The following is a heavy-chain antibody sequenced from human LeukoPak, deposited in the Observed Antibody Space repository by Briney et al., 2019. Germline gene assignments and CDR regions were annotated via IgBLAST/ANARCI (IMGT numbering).Heavy chain of an antibody. D-gene: IGHD2-15*01. CDR3: ARFRGSCLLGWTIYI. CDR2: ISSSSSYI. CDR1: GFSFSSYC. J-gene: IGHJ3*02. V-gene: IGHV3-21*01. Sequence: GGSLTLSCAVSGFSFSSYCMSWVRQAPGKRLEWVSYISSSSSYIYYSDSVTGGFTISRDTDKNSLYLQITSRRAETPGVYFCARFRGSCLLGWTIYIWGEGTMGTVSS.